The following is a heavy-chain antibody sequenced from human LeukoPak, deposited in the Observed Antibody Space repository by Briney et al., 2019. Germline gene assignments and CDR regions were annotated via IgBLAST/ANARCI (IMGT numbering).Heavy chain of an antibody. Sequence: ASVKVSCKTSGYTFTGYYIHWVRQAPGQGLEWMGWINPNSGGTNYAQKFLGRVTMTRDTSITTVYMELNSLISDDTAIYFCARGRGDYDCPDTWGQGTLVTVSS. CDR1: GYTFTGYY. CDR2: INPNSGGT. J-gene: IGHJ5*02. CDR3: ARGRGDYDCPDT. V-gene: IGHV1-2*02. D-gene: IGHD2-21*02.